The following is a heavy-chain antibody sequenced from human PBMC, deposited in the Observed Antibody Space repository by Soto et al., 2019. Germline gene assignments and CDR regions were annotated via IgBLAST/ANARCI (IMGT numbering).Heavy chain of an antibody. J-gene: IGHJ4*02. V-gene: IGHV3-33*01. CDR3: ARVGGTVTSDY. Sequence: QVQLVESGGGVVQPGRSLRLACAASGFTFSSYGMHWVRQAPGKGLEWLAMIYYDGSNKYYADSVKGRFTISRDNAKNTLYLQMNSLRAEDTAVYYWARVGGTVTSDYSGQGTLVTVSS. D-gene: IGHD4-17*01. CDR2: IYYDGSNK. CDR1: GFTFSSYG.